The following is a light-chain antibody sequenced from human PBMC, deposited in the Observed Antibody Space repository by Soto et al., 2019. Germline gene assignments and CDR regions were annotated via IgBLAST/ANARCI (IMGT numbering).Light chain of an antibody. J-gene: IGKJ2*01. CDR2: KAS. CDR3: QQYNSYLYT. Sequence: DIQMTQSPSTLSASVGDRFTITCLASQSISSWLAWYQQKPGKAPKVLIYKASSLERGVPSRFSGSGSGTDFTLTISSLQPDDFATYYCQQYNSYLYTFGQGTKVDIK. CDR1: QSISSW. V-gene: IGKV1-5*03.